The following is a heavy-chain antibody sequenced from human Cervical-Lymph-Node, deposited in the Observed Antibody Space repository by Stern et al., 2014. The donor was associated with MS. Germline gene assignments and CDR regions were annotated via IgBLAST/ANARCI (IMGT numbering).Heavy chain of an antibody. D-gene: IGHD1-1*01. J-gene: IGHJ4*02. Sequence: QVQLMQSGNEVKKPGASVKVSCEASGYTFTSYGISWVRQAPGQGLEWMGWISAYNGNTNYEQKFQDRVTMTTDTSTSTVYMELRNLRSDDAALYYCARAAGILDFWGQGTLVTVSS. CDR2: ISAYNGNT. CDR1: GYTFTSYG. CDR3: ARAAGILDF. V-gene: IGHV1-18*01.